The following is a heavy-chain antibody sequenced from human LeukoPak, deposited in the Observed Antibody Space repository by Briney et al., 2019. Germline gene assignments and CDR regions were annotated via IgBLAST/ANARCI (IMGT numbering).Heavy chain of an antibody. CDR1: GFTFSSYA. CDR3: AKDKGIKGYCTNGVCYATHRAY. Sequence: GGSLRLSCAASGFTFSSYAMSWVRQAPGKGLEWVSAISGSGGSTYYADSVKGRFTISRDNSKNTLYLQMNSLRAEDTAVYYCAKDKGIKGYCTNGVCYATHRAYWGQGTLVTVSS. J-gene: IGHJ4*02. D-gene: IGHD2-8*01. CDR2: ISGSGGST. V-gene: IGHV3-23*01.